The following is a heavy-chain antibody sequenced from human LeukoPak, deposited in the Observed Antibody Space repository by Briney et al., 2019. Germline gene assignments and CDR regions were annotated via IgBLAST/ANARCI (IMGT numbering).Heavy chain of an antibody. Sequence: PGGSPRLSCTASGFTFSSYGMSWVRQAPGKGLQWVSAISYNDGSTYYADSVKGRFTISRDNSKNTLYLQMNSLRAEDTATYYCAKDSPLLTIWGQGTMVTVSS. J-gene: IGHJ3*02. CDR2: ISYNDGST. V-gene: IGHV3-23*01. CDR3: AKDSPLLTI. CDR1: GFTFSSYG.